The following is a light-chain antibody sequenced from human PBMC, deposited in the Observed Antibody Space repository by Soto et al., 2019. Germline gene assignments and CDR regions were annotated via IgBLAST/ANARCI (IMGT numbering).Light chain of an antibody. Sequence: SYELTQPPSVSVAPGQTAMITCGGNNIGNKSVHWYQQRPGQAPVLVVYDDSDRPSGIPDRFSGSNSENTATLTISRVEAGDEADFYCQVCDSSSDDRSDPTSDRWVFGGGTKLTVL. CDR3: QVCDSSSDDRSDPTSDRWV. V-gene: IGLV3-21*02. CDR2: DDS. J-gene: IGLJ3*02. CDR1: NIGNKS.